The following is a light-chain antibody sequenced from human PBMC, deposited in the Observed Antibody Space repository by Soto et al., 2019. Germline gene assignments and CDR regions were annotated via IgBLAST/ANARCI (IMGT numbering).Light chain of an antibody. V-gene: IGKV1-5*03. CDR1: QSIGDW. CDR3: QQFYSYPWA. CDR2: QAS. Sequence: DIQMTQSPSTLSASVGDRVTITCRASQSIGDWLAWYQQKPGKAPKLLMFQASMLEGRVPSRFSGRGSGTEFTLTISSLQPDDFATYYCQQFYSYPWAFGQGTRVEVK. J-gene: IGKJ1*01.